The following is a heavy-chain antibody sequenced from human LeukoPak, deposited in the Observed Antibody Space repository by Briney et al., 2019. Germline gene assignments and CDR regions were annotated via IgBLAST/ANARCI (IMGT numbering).Heavy chain of an antibody. CDR2: INHSRST. CDR1: GGSFSGYY. J-gene: IGHJ4*02. D-gene: IGHD6-19*01. CDR3: ARNVASGQWLVPYYFDY. Sequence: PSETLSLTCAVYGGSFSGYYWSWIRQPPGKGLEWIGEINHSRSTNYNPSLKSRVTISVDTSKNQFSLKLSSVTAADTAVYYCARNVASGQWLVPYYFDYWGQGTLVTVSS. V-gene: IGHV4-34*01.